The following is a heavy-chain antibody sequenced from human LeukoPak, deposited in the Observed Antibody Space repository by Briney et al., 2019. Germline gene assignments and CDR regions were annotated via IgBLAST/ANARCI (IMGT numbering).Heavy chain of an antibody. V-gene: IGHV4-38-2*02. CDR1: GYSISNDYY. CDR2: ISHSGST. Sequence: PSETLSLTCSVSGYSISNDYYWGWIRQSPENGLEWLGSISHSGSTYYNPSLRSRVTISRDMPKNQFSLELNSVTAADTAVYYCAGISTGSCFRHWGQGTLFTVSS. D-gene: IGHD4-17*01. CDR3: AGISTGSCFRH. J-gene: IGHJ1*01.